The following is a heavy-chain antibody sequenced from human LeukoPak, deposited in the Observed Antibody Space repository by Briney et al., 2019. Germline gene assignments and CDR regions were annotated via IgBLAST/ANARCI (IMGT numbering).Heavy chain of an antibody. CDR1: GDSVSSNSAA. CDR3: ARGRGDYYGMDV. J-gene: IGHJ6*02. CDR2: THYRSKWYN. Sequence: SQTLSLTCAISGDSVSSNSAAWNWIRQSPSRGLEWLGRTHYRSKWYNDYAESVKSRITINPDTSKNQFTLQPNSVTPEESGVYYCARGRGDYYGMDVWGQGTTVTVSS. V-gene: IGHV6-1*01.